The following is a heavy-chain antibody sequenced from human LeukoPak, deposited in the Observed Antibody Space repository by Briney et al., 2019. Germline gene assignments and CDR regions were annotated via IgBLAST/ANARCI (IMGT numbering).Heavy chain of an antibody. CDR1: GYTFTSYG. J-gene: IGHJ4*02. Sequence: ASVKVSCKASGYTFTSYGISWVRQAPGQGLEWMGWISAYNGNTNYAQKLQGRVAMTTDTSTSTAYMELRSLRSDDTAVYYCARGAYFDWLAHFDYWGQGTLVTVSS. V-gene: IGHV1-18*01. D-gene: IGHD3-9*01. CDR2: ISAYNGNT. CDR3: ARGAYFDWLAHFDY.